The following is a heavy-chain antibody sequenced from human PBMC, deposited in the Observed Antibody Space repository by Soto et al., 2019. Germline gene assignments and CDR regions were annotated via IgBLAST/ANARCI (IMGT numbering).Heavy chain of an antibody. D-gene: IGHD6-19*01. V-gene: IGHV3-33*01. Sequence: GGSLRLSCTASGFTFNSYGFNWVRQAPGKGLEWVAVIWYDGNTKYYADSVKGRFTISRDNLRSTVYLQMNSLTAEDTAVYYCARPLVAPVAGPYYYGMDVWGQGTTVTVSS. CDR1: GFTFNSYG. J-gene: IGHJ6*02. CDR2: IWYDGNTK. CDR3: ARPLVAPVAGPYYYGMDV.